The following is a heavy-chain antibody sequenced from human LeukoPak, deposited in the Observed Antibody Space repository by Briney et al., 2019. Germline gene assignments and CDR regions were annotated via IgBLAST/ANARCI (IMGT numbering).Heavy chain of an antibody. Sequence: GGSLRLSCTASGFTFGDNAMSWVRQAPGQGQEWGGFIRSKAYGGTTEYAASVKGRFTITRDDAKHPLYLQIGSLRAEEMAVYYCARGDGYGGYFDFWGQGTLVTVSS. CDR3: ARGDGYGGYFDF. CDR2: IRSKAYGGTT. CDR1: GFTFGDNA. J-gene: IGHJ4*02. D-gene: IGHD5-12*01. V-gene: IGHV3-49*04.